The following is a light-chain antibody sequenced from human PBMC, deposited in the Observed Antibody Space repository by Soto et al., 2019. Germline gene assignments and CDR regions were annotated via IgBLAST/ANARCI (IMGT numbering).Light chain of an antibody. CDR1: QSVSSSY. V-gene: IGKV3-20*01. CDR2: GAS. J-gene: IGKJ1*01. CDR3: QQYESYSWT. Sequence: VLTQSPGTLSLSPGERATLSCRASQSVSSSYLAWYQQKPGQAPRLLIYGASSRATGIPDRFSGSGSGTEFTLTISSLQPDDSATYYCQQYESYSWTFGQGTKVDIK.